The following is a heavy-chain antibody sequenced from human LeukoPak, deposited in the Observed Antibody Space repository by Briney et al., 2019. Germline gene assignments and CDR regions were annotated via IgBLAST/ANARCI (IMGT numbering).Heavy chain of an antibody. V-gene: IGHV4-61*02. CDR1: GASISRGDDY. Sequence: SQTLSLTCTVSGASISRGDDYWTWIRQPAGKGLAWIGRIYTSGTTNYNPSLKSRVTVSGDTSKNQFSLKLSSVTAADTAVYYCARGFGDRIAAAGTRAFDIWGQGTMVTVSS. CDR3: ARGFGDRIAAAGTRAFDI. J-gene: IGHJ3*02. CDR2: IYTSGTT. D-gene: IGHD6-13*01.